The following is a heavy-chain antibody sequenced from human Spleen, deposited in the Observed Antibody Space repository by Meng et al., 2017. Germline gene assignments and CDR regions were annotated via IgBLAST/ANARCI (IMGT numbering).Heavy chain of an antibody. D-gene: IGHD4-11*01. J-gene: IGHJ4*02. CDR1: GGSFSDYY. V-gene: IGHV4-34*01. Sequence: QVSLQQGGAGLLKSAQTLSLTCVVSGGSFSDYYWSWIRQPPGKGLEWIGEINHSGSTNYNPSLESRATISVDTSQNNLSLKLSSVTAADSAVYYCARGPTTMAHDFDYWGQGTLVTVSS. CDR3: ARGPTTMAHDFDY. CDR2: INHSGST.